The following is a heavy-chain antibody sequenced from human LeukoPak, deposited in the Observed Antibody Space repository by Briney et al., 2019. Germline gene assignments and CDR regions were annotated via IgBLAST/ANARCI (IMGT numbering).Heavy chain of an antibody. D-gene: IGHD1-26*01. CDR1: GYTFTSYG. V-gene: IGHV1-18*01. CDR2: ISAYNGNT. CDR3: ARTPYSGSYYDPYYFDH. J-gene: IGHJ4*02. Sequence: GASVKVSCEASGYTFTSYGISWVRQAPGQGLEWMGWISAYNGNTNYAQKLQGRVTMTTDTSTSTAYMELRSLRSDDTAVYYCARTPYSGSYYDPYYFDHWGQGTLVTVSS.